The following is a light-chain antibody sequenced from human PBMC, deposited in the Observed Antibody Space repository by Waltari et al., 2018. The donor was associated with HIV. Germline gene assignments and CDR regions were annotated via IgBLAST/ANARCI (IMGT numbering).Light chain of an antibody. Sequence: QSVLTQPPSASGTPGQRVTISCSASSTNIGSNTVNWYQQLPGTAPKLLIYSNNQRPSGVPDRFSGSKSGTSASLAISGLQSEDEADYYCAAWDDSLNGPVVFGGGTKLTVL. CDR2: SNN. CDR3: AAWDDSLNGPVV. CDR1: STNIGSNT. V-gene: IGLV1-44*01. J-gene: IGLJ2*01.